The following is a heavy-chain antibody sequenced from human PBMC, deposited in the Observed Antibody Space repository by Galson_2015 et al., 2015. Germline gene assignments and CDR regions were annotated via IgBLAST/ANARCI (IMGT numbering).Heavy chain of an antibody. CDR1: GYTFTSYG. CDR2: ISAYNGNT. D-gene: IGHD3-10*01. CDR3: ARDVPMVRGVRGYYYGMDV. J-gene: IGHJ6*02. Sequence: SVKVSCKASGYTFTSYGISWVRQAPGQGLEWMGWISAYNGNTNYAQKLQGRVTMTTDTSTSTAYMELRSLRSDDTAVYYCARDVPMVRGVRGYYYGMDVWGQGTTVTVSS. V-gene: IGHV1-18*01.